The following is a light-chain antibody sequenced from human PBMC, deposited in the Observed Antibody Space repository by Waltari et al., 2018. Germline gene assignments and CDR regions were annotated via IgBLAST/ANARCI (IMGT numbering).Light chain of an antibody. J-gene: IGKJ4*01. Sequence: EIVFTQSPATLSLSPGERATISCRASQSVRSFLAWYQQKPGQAPRLLIHDASNRATGIPVRFSGSGSGTDFTLTISSLEPEDFAVYYCQQRINWPLTFGGGTKVEIK. CDR1: QSVRSF. V-gene: IGKV3-11*01. CDR2: DAS. CDR3: QQRINWPLT.